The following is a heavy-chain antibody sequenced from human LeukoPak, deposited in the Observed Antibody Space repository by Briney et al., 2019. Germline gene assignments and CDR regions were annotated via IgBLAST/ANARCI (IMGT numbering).Heavy chain of an antibody. J-gene: IGHJ4*02. CDR3: AKATSGSDWYGGADY. CDR2: ISGSGGNT. CDR1: GFTFSSYS. V-gene: IGHV3-23*01. D-gene: IGHD6-19*01. Sequence: GGSLRLSCAASGFTFSSYSMNWVRQAPGEGLEWVSIISGSGGNTHSADSVKGRFAISRDNSRNTLYLQMNSLTAEDTAVYYCAKATSGSDWYGGADYWGQGTLVTVSS.